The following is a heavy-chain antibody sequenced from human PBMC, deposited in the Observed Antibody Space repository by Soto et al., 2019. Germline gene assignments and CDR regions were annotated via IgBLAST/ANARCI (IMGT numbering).Heavy chain of an antibody. J-gene: IGHJ6*02. D-gene: IGHD2-21*02. CDR3: ARRNCGGDCHYYYGMDV. Sequence: SETLSVTCTVSGGSISSYYWSWIRQPPGKGLEWIGYIYYSGSTNYNPSLKSRVTISVDTSKNQFSLKLSSVTAADTAVYYCARRNCGGDCHYYYGMDVWGQGTTVTVSS. CDR1: GGSISSYY. V-gene: IGHV4-59*08. CDR2: IYYSGST.